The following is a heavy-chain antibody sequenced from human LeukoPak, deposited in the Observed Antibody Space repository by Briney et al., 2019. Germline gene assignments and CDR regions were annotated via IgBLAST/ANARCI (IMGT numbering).Heavy chain of an antibody. CDR3: AKELTYYDFWSGPGAVDI. Sequence: GGSLRLSCAASGFTFSSYGMHWVRQAPGKGLEWVAFIRYDGSNKYYADSVKGRFTISRDNSKNTLYLQMNSLRAEDTAVYYCAKELTYYDFWSGPGAVDIWGQGTMVTVSS. CDR1: GFTFSSYG. D-gene: IGHD3-3*01. V-gene: IGHV3-30*02. J-gene: IGHJ3*02. CDR2: IRYDGSNK.